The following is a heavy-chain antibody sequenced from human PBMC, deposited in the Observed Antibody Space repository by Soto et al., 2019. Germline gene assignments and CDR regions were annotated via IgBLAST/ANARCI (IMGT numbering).Heavy chain of an antibody. Sequence: ASVKVSCKTSGYIFTIYYIHWVRQAPGQGLEWMGIINPSGGTTTYAQKFQSRVTMTRDTSTSTVYMELGSLRPEDTAVYYCARGPATAPDAYWGLGTLVTVSS. CDR3: ARGPATAPDAY. J-gene: IGHJ4*02. V-gene: IGHV1-46*01. CDR1: GYIFTIYY. D-gene: IGHD2-2*01. CDR2: INPSGGTT.